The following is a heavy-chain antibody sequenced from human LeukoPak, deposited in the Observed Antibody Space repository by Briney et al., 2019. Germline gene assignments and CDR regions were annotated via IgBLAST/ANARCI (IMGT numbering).Heavy chain of an antibody. Sequence: ASVKVSFKASGYTFTGYYMHWVRQAPGQGLECMGWINANSGVTKYAQKFQGRVTMTRDTSTSTAYMELSSLTTDDTAVYYCARDPPEAAMGIDYWGQGTLVTVSS. CDR2: INANSGVT. CDR3: ARDPPEAAMGIDY. CDR1: GYTFTGYY. V-gene: IGHV1-2*02. J-gene: IGHJ4*02. D-gene: IGHD2-2*01.